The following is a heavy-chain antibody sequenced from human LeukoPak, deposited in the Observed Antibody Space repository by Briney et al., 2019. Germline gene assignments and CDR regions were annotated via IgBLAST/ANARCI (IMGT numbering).Heavy chain of an antibody. Sequence: SGGSLRLSCAASGFTFSSYRMSWVRQAPGKGLEWVANIKQDGSEKYYVDSVKGRFTISRDNAKNSLYLQMNSLRAEDTAVYYCAREGNKAFDIWGQGTMVTVSS. V-gene: IGHV3-7*01. CDR1: GFTFSSYR. D-gene: IGHD1/OR15-1a*01. CDR3: AREGNKAFDI. J-gene: IGHJ3*02. CDR2: IKQDGSEK.